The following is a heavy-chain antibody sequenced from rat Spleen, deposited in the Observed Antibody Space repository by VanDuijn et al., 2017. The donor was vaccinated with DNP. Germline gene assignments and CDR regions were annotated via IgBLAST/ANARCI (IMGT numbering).Heavy chain of an antibody. D-gene: IGHD1-4*01. CDR3: ARPYGYNNGGFAY. J-gene: IGHJ3*01. CDR2: ITSSGGST. V-gene: IGHV5-31*01. Sequence: EVQLVESGGDLVQPGRSLKLSCVASGFTFNNYWMTWIRQVPGKGLEWVASITSSGGSTYYPDSVKGRFTISRDNAKNTLYLQMNSLRSEDMATYYCARPYGYNNGGFAYWGQGTLVTVSS. CDR1: GFTFNNYW.